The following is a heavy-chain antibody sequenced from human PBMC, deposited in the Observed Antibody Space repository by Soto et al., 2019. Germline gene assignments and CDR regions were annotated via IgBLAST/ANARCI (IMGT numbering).Heavy chain of an antibody. CDR2: IWNDGIRK. V-gene: IGHV3-33*01. CDR3: ARDDDNDANALDY. CDR1: GFTFSKYG. J-gene: IGHJ4*02. Sequence: GGSLRLSSAASGFTFSKYGMHWVRQAPGKGLEWVALIWNDGIRKVYVDSVKGRFTISRDNSKNTLDLQMNNLRDEDTAVYYCARDDDNDANALDYWGPGTLVTVSS.